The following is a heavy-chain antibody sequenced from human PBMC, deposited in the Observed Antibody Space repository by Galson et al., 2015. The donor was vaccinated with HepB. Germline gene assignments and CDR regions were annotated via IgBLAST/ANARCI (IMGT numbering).Heavy chain of an antibody. V-gene: IGHV3-23*01. Sequence: TLRLSCAASGFTFSSYAMAWVRQAPGKGLEWVSGISGSGAGTYYADSVKGRFTISRDNSKNTLFLQMNSLRAEDTAVYFCAKSRYNNFLTYFDYWGQGTLVTVSS. CDR3: AKSRYNNFLTYFDY. CDR2: ISGSGAGT. CDR1: GFTFSSYA. J-gene: IGHJ4*02. D-gene: IGHD4-11*01.